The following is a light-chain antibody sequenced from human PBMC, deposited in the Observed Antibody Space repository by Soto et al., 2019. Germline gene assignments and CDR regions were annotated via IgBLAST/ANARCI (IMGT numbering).Light chain of an antibody. Sequence: QSVLTQPPSASETPGQRVTISCSGSSSNIGRNTVNWYQQLPGTAPKLVIYSNNQRPSGVPDRFSGSKSGTSGSLAISGLQSEDEADYYCAAWDNSLSEYVFGTGTKDTDL. CDR1: SSNIGRNT. J-gene: IGLJ1*01. CDR2: SNN. V-gene: IGLV1-44*01. CDR3: AAWDNSLSEYV.